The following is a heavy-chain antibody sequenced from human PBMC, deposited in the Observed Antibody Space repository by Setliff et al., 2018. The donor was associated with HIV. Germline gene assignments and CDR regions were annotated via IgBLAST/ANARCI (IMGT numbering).Heavy chain of an antibody. CDR2: INHSGST. CDR3: ARGTVITYFYDSSGSFDY. D-gene: IGHD3-22*01. Sequence: SETLSLTCAVYGGSFSGYSWGWIRQPPGKGLEWIGEINHSGSTNYNPSLKSRVTISVDTSKRQFSLNLTSVTAADTAVYYCARGTVITYFYDSSGSFDYWGQGTLVTVSS. V-gene: IGHV4-34*01. CDR1: GGSFSGYS. J-gene: IGHJ4*02.